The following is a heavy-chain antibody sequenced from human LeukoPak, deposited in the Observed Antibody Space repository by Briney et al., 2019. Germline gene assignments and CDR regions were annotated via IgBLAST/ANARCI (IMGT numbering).Heavy chain of an antibody. J-gene: IGHJ3*02. D-gene: IGHD3-22*01. V-gene: IGHV1-18*01. CDR2: ISAYNGNT. Sequence: ASVKVSCKASGYTFTTSGMSWVRQAPGQGLEWMGWISAYNGNTVYAQKLQGRVTMTTDTSTSTAYMELRSLRSDDTAVYYCARESSLSGYSSDAFDIWGQGTMVTVSS. CDR1: GYTFTTSG. CDR3: ARESSLSGYSSDAFDI.